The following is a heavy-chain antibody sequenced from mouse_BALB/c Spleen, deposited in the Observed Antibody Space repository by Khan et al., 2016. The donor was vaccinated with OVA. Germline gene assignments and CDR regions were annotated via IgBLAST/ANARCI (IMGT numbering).Heavy chain of an antibody. CDR1: GYSITSDYA. CDR2: ISYSGYT. Sequence: EVQLQESGSGLMKPPQSLSLTCTVTGYSITSDYAWNWIRQFPGNKLEWMGYISYSGYTSYNPSLKSRISVTRDTSKNQFFLQLNSVTTEDTATYFCARSVYYSGSTFYYFDFWGQGTTLTVSS. J-gene: IGHJ2*01. D-gene: IGHD1-1*01. CDR3: ARSVYYSGSTFYYFDF. V-gene: IGHV3-2*02.